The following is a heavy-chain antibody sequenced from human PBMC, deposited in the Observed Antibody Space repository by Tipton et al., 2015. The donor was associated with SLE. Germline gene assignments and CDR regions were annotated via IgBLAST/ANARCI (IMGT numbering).Heavy chain of an antibody. Sequence: LRLSCTVSGGPISSSSYYWGWIRQPPGKGLEWIGSIYYSGSTYYNPSLKSRVTISVDTSKNQFSLKLSSVTAADTAVYYCATGGREYYFDYWGQGTLVTVSS. D-gene: IGHD3-10*01. CDR3: ATGGREYYFDY. CDR2: IYYSGST. CDR1: GGPISSSSYY. V-gene: IGHV4-39*07. J-gene: IGHJ4*02.